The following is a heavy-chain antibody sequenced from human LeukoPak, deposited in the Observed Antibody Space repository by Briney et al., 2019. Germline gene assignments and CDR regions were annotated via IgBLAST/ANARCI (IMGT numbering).Heavy chain of an antibody. D-gene: IGHD3-10*01. Sequence: GGSLRLSCAASGFTFSSYEMNWVRQAPGKGLEWVSYISSSGSTIYYADSVKGRFTISRDNAKNSLYLQMNSLRAEDTAVYYCAREGRTYGSGVDYWGQGTLVTVSS. J-gene: IGHJ4*02. CDR1: GFTFSSYE. CDR3: AREGRTYGSGVDY. CDR2: ISSSGSTI. V-gene: IGHV3-48*03.